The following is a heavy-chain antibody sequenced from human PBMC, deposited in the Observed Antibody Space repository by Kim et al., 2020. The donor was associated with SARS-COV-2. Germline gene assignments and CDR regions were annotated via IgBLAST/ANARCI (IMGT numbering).Heavy chain of an antibody. CDR2: ISYDGSNK. CDR3: AKDRGRWLQPEYYFVY. D-gene: IGHD5-18*01. CDR1: GFTFSSYG. Sequence: GGSLILSCAASGFTFSSYGMHWVRQAPGKGLEWVAVISYDGSNKYYADSVKGRFTISRDNSKNTLYLQMNSLRAEDTAVYYCAKDRGRWLQPEYYFVYWG. V-gene: IGHV3-30*18. J-gene: IGHJ4*01.